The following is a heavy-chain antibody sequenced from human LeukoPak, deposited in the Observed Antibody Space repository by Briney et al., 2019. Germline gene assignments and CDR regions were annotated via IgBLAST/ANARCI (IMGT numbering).Heavy chain of an antibody. CDR2: IIPIFGTA. CDR1: GGTFSSYA. CDR3: ARDRIEADRYFDY. D-gene: IGHD6-13*01. J-gene: IGHJ4*02. Sequence: SVKVSCKVSGGTFSSYAISWVRQAPGQGLEWMGGIIPIFGTANYAQKFQGRVTITTDESTSTAYMELSSLRSEDTAVYYRARDRIEADRYFDYWGQGTLVTVSS. V-gene: IGHV1-69*05.